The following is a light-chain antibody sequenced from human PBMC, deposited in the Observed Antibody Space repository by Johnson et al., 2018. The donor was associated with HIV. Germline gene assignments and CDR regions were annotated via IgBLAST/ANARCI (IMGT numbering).Light chain of an antibody. V-gene: IGLV1-51*01. J-gene: IGLJ1*01. CDR2: DTI. Sequence: QSVLTQPPSVSAAPGQKVTISCSGSSSNIGNNYVSWYQQLPGRAPKLVIYDTIKRHSGITDRFSGSKSGTSATLGITGLQTGDEADYYCGTWDSSMSACVFGTVTKVTVL. CDR1: SSNIGNNY. CDR3: GTWDSSMSACV.